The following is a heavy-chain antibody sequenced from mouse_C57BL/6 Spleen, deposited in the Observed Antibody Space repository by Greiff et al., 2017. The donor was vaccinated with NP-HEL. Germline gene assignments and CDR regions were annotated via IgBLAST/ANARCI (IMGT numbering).Heavy chain of an antibody. D-gene: IGHD1-1*01. Sequence: VKLMESDAELVKPGASVKISCKVSGYTFTDHTIHWMKQRPEQGLEWIGYIYPRDGSTKYNEKFKGKATLTADKSSSTAYMQLNSLTSEDSAVYFCARGGFITTVVDYWGQGTTLTVSS. V-gene: IGHV1-78*01. J-gene: IGHJ2*01. CDR2: IYPRDGST. CDR1: GYTFTDHT. CDR3: ARGGFITTVVDY.